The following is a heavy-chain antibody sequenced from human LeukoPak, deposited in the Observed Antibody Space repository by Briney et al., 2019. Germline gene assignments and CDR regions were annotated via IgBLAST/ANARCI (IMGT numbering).Heavy chain of an antibody. V-gene: IGHV4-34*01. CDR2: INHSGST. CDR3: ARWAHSGSYRY. D-gene: IGHD1-26*01. Sequence: PSETLSLTCAVYGGSFSGYYWSWIRQPPGKGLEWIGEINHSGSTNYNLSLKSRVTISVDTSKNQFSLKLSSVTAADTAVYYCARWAHSGSYRYWGQGTLVTVSS. J-gene: IGHJ4*02. CDR1: GGSFSGYY.